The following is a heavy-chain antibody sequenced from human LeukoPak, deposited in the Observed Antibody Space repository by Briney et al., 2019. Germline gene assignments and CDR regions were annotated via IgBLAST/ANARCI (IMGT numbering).Heavy chain of an antibody. CDR2: IYPGDSDT. D-gene: IGHD2-15*01. CDR1: GYSFTTSW. J-gene: IGHJ4*02. Sequence: GESLKISCKGSGYSFTTSWIGWVRQVPGKGLEWMGIIYPGDSDTRYSPSFQGQVTISADKSISSAYLQWSGLKASDTATYYCARLGYCRSSMCYSVDYWGQGTLVTVSS. CDR3: ARLGYCRSSMCYSVDY. V-gene: IGHV5-51*01.